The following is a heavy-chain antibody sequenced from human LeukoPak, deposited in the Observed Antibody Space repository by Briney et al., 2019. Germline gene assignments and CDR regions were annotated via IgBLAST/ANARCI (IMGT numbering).Heavy chain of an antibody. J-gene: IGHJ4*02. D-gene: IGHD3-22*01. CDR3: ARQYYYDSREYRRDFDY. CDR2: IYYSGST. V-gene: IGHV4-39*01. CDR1: GGSLSSSSYY. Sequence: KPSETLSLTCTVSGGSLSSSSYYWGWIRQPPGKGLEWIGSIYYSGSTYYNPSLKSRVTISVDTSKNQFSLKLSSVTAADTAVYYCARQYYYDSREYRRDFDYWGQGTLVTVSS.